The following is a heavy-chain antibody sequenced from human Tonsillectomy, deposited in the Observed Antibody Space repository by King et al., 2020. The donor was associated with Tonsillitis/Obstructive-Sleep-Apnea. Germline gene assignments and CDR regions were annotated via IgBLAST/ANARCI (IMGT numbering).Heavy chain of an antibody. V-gene: IGHV4-31*03. D-gene: IGHD5-24*01. CDR1: GGSISSGDYY. J-gene: IGHJ4*02. CDR2: IYYSGST. Sequence: QLQESGPGLVKPSQTLSLTCTVSGGSISSGDYYWSWIRQHPGKGLEWNGYIYYSGSTYYNPSLKSRVTISVDTSKNQFSLKLRSVTAADTAVYYCAREPTGWLPLGGDFDYWGQGTLVTVSS. CDR3: AREPTGWLPLGGDFDY.